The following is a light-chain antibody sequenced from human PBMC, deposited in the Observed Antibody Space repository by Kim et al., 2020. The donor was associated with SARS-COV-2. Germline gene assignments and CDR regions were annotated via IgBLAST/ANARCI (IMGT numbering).Light chain of an antibody. CDR3: QQYYSYPHT. CDR2: AAS. V-gene: IGKV1-8*01. CDR1: QGISSY. J-gene: IGKJ2*01. Sequence: AIRMTQSPSSFSASTGDRVTITCRASQGISSYLAWYQQKPGKAPNLLISAASTLQSGVPSRFSGSGSGTDFTLTISRLQSEDFATYYCQQYYSYPHTFGQGTKLEI.